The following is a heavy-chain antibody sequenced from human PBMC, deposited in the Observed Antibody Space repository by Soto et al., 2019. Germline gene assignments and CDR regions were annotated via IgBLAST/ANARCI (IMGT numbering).Heavy chain of an antibody. CDR3: ARDAPPYSSPTGGFDY. CDR1: GGTFSSYA. V-gene: IGHV1-69*01. Sequence: QVQLVQSGAEVKKPGSSVKVSCKASGGTFSSYAISWVRQAPGQGLEWMGGIIPIFGTANYAQKFQGRVTITADESTNKAYMELSSLRSEDTAVYYCARDAPPYSSPTGGFDYWGQGTLVTVSS. J-gene: IGHJ4*02. CDR2: IIPIFGTA. D-gene: IGHD6-13*01.